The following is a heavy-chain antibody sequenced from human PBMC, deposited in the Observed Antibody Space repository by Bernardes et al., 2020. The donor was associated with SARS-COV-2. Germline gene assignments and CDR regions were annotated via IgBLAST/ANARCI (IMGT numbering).Heavy chain of an antibody. J-gene: IGHJ4*02. CDR1: GFAFRGSA. CDR2: IIREANIYAT. V-gene: IGHV3-73*01. Sequence: GGSLRLSFTASGFAFRGSAMHWVLQASGKGLGWVDCIIREANIYATAYAASVKGRFTISRDDSKNTAYLQMNSLKTEDTAVYYCTRLQDDGSGRDYWGQGTLVTV. D-gene: IGHD3-22*01. CDR3: TRLQDDGSGRDY.